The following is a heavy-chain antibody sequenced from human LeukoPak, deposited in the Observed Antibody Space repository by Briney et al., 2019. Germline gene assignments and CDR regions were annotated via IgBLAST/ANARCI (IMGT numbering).Heavy chain of an antibody. D-gene: IGHD2-15*01. CDR3: ARDRCSGGSCYDDY. CDR1: GYTFTSYG. CDR2: TNTYNGKT. J-gene: IGHJ4*02. V-gene: IGHV1-18*01. Sequence: ASVKVSCKTSGYTFTSYGVTWVRQAPGEGLEWMGWTNTYNGKTNHAQKVQDRVTMTKDTSTSTAYMELRSLRSDDTAVYYCARDRCSGGSCYDDYWGQGTLVTVSS.